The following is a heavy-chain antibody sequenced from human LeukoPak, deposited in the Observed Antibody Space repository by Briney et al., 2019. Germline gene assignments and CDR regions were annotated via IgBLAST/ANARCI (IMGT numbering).Heavy chain of an antibody. CDR1: GFTFSSYA. Sequence: GGSLRLSCAASGFTFSSYAMSWVRQAPGKGPEWVANIKQDGSEKYYVDSVKGRFTISRDNAKNSLYLQMNSLRAEDTAVYYCASQLEWELPWLDYWGQGTLVTVSS. D-gene: IGHD1-26*01. CDR3: ASQLEWELPWLDY. J-gene: IGHJ4*02. CDR2: IKQDGSEK. V-gene: IGHV3-7*01.